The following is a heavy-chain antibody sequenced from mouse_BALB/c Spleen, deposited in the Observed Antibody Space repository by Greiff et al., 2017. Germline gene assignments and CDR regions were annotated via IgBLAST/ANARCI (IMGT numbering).Heavy chain of an antibody. CDR2: IDPETGGT. V-gene: IGHV1-15*01. Sequence: QVQLKESGAELVSPGASVTLSCKASGYTFTDYEMHWVKQTPVHGLEWIGAIDPETGGTAYNQKFKGKATLTADKSSSTAYMELRSLTSEDSSVYYCTRAFFAYWGQGTLVTVSA. J-gene: IGHJ3*01. CDR3: TRAFFAY. CDR1: GYTFTDYE.